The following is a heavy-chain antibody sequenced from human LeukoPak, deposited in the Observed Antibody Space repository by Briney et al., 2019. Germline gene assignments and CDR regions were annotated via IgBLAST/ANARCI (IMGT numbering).Heavy chain of an antibody. CDR1: GYTSTGYY. D-gene: IGHD3-3*01. J-gene: IGHJ4*02. Sequence: GASVKVSCKASGYTSTGYYMHWVRQAPGQGLERMGRINPNSGGTNYAQKFQGRVTMTRDTSISTAYMELSRLRSDDTAVYYCAREEYDFWSGYSYYFDYWGQGTLVTVSS. V-gene: IGHV1-2*06. CDR3: AREEYDFWSGYSYYFDY. CDR2: INPNSGGT.